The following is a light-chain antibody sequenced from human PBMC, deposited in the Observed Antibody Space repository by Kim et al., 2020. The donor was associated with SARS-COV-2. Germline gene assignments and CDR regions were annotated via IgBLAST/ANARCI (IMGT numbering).Light chain of an antibody. V-gene: IGLV1-40*01. CDR2: GNN. CDR3: QSYDSSLSGSYV. Sequence: QSVLTQPPSVSGAPGQRVTLSCTGSSSNIGAGYDVHWYQQLPGTAPKLLIFGNNNRPSGVPDRFSGSKSGTSASLAITGLQAEDEADYYCQSYDSSLSGSYVFGTGTKVTVL. J-gene: IGLJ1*01. CDR1: SSNIGAGYD.